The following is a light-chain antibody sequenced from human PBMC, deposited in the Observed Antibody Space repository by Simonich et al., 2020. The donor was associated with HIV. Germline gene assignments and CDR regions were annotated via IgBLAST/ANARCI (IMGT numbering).Light chain of an antibody. CDR1: QSLVHSNGYDY. J-gene: IGKJ4*01. CDR3: MQALQTPLT. Sequence: DIVMTQSPLSLPVTPGEPASMSCRSSQSLVHSNGYDYLDWYLQKPGQSPHLLIYLGSNRASGVPDRFSGSGSGTDFTLKISRVEAEDVGVYYCMQALQTPLTFGGGTKVEIK. CDR2: LGS. V-gene: IGKV2-28*01.